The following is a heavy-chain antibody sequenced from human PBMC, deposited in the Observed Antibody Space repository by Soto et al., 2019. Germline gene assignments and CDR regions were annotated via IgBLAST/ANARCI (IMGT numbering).Heavy chain of an antibody. CDR3: TRLETDY. CDR1: GYTFTTHT. J-gene: IGHJ4*02. Sequence: QVQLMQSGAEVKRPGASVKVFCKASGYTFTTHTMHWVRQAPGQGLEWMGWMNGGNGNTKYSQKFQGRVTFTRDTFASTAYMELSSLRSEDTAVYYCTRLETDYWGQGTLVTVSS. V-gene: IGHV1-3*01. CDR2: MNGGNGNT.